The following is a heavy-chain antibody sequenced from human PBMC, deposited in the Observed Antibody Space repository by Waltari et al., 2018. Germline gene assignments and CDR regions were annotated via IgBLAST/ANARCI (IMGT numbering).Heavy chain of an antibody. J-gene: IGHJ5*02. CDR1: GGSISSYY. Sequence: QVQLQESGPGLVKPSETLSLTCTVSGGSISSYYWSWIRQPPGKGLEWIGYIYYSGSTNYNPSLKSRVTISVDTSKNQFSLKLSSVTAADTAVYYCARQSPTFGVVPHNWVDPWGQGTLVTVSS. CDR2: IYYSGST. D-gene: IGHD3-3*01. V-gene: IGHV4-59*08. CDR3: ARQSPTFGVVPHNWVDP.